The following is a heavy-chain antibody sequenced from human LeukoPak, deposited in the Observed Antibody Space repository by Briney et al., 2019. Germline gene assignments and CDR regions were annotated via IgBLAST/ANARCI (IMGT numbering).Heavy chain of an antibody. Sequence: GGSLRLSCAASGFTFSSYGMHWVRQAPGKGLEWGAFIRYDGSNKYYADSVKGRFTISRDNSKNTLYLQMNSLRAEDTAMYYCAKKYCSSTSCYFDYWGQGTLVTVSS. D-gene: IGHD2-2*01. CDR1: GFTFSSYG. CDR3: AKKYCSSTSCYFDY. J-gene: IGHJ4*02. CDR2: IRYDGSNK. V-gene: IGHV3-30*02.